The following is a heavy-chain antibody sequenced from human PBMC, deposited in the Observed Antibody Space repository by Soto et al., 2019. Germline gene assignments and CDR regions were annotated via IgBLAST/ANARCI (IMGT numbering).Heavy chain of an antibody. J-gene: IGHJ4*02. CDR2: ISYHGSNK. V-gene: IGHV3-30-3*01. Sequence: GGSLRLSCAASGFTFSSYAMHWVRQAPGKGLEWVAVISYHGSNKYYADSVKGRFTISRDNSKNTLYLQMNSLRAEDTAVYYCARRGITFGGVIVDFDYWGQGTLVTVSS. CDR3: ARRGITFGGVIVDFDY. D-gene: IGHD3-16*02. CDR1: GFTFSSYA.